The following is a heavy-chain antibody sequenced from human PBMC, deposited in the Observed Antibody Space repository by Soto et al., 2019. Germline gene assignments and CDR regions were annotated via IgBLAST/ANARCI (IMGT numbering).Heavy chain of an antibody. CDR1: GDSISSSTYS. CDR3: ARDFFDSSDYTTNWFDP. Sequence: SETLSLTCTVSGDSISSSTYSWGWIRQPPGEGLEWIGSIYHTGNAYYNPSLKSRVTISVDTSKNQFSLKLTSVTAADAALYYCARDFFDSSDYTTNWFDPWGQGTLVTVSS. D-gene: IGHD3-22*01. CDR2: IYHTGNA. J-gene: IGHJ5*02. V-gene: IGHV4-39*01.